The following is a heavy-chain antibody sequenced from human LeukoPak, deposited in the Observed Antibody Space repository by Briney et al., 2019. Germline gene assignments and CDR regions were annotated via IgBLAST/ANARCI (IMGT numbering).Heavy chain of an antibody. CDR3: ARDLREAVAGTNHNYYYYYMDV. CDR2: IYYTGST. Sequence: PSETLSLTCTVSGDSITSYYWSWVRQPPGKGLEWIGYIYYTGSTNYNPSLKSRVTMSVDTSKNQFSLKLTSVTAADTAVYYCARDLREAVAGTNHNYYYYYMDVWGKGTTVTVSS. V-gene: IGHV4-59*01. J-gene: IGHJ6*03. D-gene: IGHD6-19*01. CDR1: GDSITSYY.